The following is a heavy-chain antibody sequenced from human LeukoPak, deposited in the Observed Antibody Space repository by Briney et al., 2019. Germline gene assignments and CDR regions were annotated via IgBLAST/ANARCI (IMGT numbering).Heavy chain of an antibody. V-gene: IGHV3-30*18. D-gene: IGHD6-13*01. Sequence: GGSLRLSCAASGFSFSFYGMHCVRQAPGRGLEWVAVISEDGTKKNYAESVKGRFTISRDNSNNTLYLQMNSLRAEDTAVYYCAKDRETTASGTFDNWGQGTLVTVSS. CDR1: GFSFSFYG. J-gene: IGHJ4*02. CDR2: ISEDGTKK. CDR3: AKDRETTASGTFDN.